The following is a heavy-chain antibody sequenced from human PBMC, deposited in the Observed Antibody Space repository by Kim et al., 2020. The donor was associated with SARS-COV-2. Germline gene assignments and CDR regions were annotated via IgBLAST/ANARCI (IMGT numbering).Heavy chain of an antibody. CDR1: GFTFSNYV. V-gene: IGHV3-23*01. D-gene: IGHD2-21*01. J-gene: IGHJ4*02. CDR2: LSGSDGST. CDR3: ARAPTWGVVFDY. Sequence: GGSLRLSCAASGFTFSNYVMSWVRQAPGKGLEWVSALSGSDGSTYYADSVKGRFTLSRDHSKNTLSLQMNSLRVEDTAVYYCARAPTWGVVFDYWGQGALVTVSS.